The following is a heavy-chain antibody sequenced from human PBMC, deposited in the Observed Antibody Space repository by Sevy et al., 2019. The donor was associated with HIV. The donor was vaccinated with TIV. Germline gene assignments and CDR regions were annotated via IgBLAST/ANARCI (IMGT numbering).Heavy chain of an antibody. D-gene: IGHD2-15*01. CDR2: IYSGGNT. J-gene: IGHJ4*02. CDR1: GFTVSSNY. V-gene: IGHV3-53*01. Sequence: GGSLRLSCAVSGFTVSSNYLSWVRQAPGKGLEWVSTIYSGGNTYYADSVRGRFTMSRDNSKNTLDLQMNSLRAEDTAVYYCARVRTYYESGGFYPYYYDIWGQGTLVTVSS. CDR3: ARVRTYYESGGFYPYYYDI.